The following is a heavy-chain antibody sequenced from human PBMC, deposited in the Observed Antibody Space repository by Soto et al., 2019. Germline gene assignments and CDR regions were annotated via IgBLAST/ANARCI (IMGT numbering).Heavy chain of an antibody. D-gene: IGHD2-8*01. CDR1: GVTFRNYA. CDR3: AGRDGRLLTFCSDY. CDR2: ISGGGDST. V-gene: IGHV3-23*01. Sequence: GGSLRLSCAASGVTFRNYAMSWVRQAPGKGLEWVSSISGGGDSTYYADSVKGRFTISRDNSKNTLYLQMNTLRAEDKAVYYCAGRDGRLLTFCSDYWGQGTLVTVSS. J-gene: IGHJ4*02.